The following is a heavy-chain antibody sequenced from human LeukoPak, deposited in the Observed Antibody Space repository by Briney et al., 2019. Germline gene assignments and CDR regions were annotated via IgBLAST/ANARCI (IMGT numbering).Heavy chain of an antibody. CDR1: GYTFTSYA. V-gene: IGHV1-3*01. D-gene: IGHD2-2*01. CDR2: INAGNGNT. J-gene: IGHJ5*02. Sequence: ASVKVSCKASGYTFTSYAMHWVRQAPGQRLEWMGWINAGNGNTKYSQKFQGRVTITRATSASTAYMELSSLRSEDTAVYYCARGRYCSSTSCYNWFDPWGQGTLVTVSS. CDR3: ARGRYCSSTSCYNWFDP.